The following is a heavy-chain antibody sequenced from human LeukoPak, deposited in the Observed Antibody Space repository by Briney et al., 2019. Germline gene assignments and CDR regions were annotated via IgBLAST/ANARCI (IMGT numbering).Heavy chain of an antibody. CDR1: GGSISIGGYY. V-gene: IGHV4-31*03. CDR2: IYYSGST. CDR3: ARFSGGDYVWGSTNSFDY. J-gene: IGHJ4*02. Sequence: SQTLSLTCTVSGGSISIGGYYWSWIRQHPGKGLEWIGYIYYSGSTYYNPSLKSRVTISVDTSKNQFSLKLSSVTAADTAVYYCARFSGGDYVWGSTNSFDYWGQGTLVTVSS. D-gene: IGHD3-16*01.